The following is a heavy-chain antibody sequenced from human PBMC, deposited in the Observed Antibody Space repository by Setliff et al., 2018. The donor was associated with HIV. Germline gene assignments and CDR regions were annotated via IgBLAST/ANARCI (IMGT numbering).Heavy chain of an antibody. D-gene: IGHD3-10*01. CDR3: ARAQWVRLHRRPDEGAAH. V-gene: IGHV3-74*01. CDR2: ITSSGGRT. CDR1: GFTFSSYW. J-gene: IGHJ4*02. Sequence: GGSLRLSCAASGFTFSSYWMHWVRQAPGKGLVWVSTITSSGGRTYYADSVKGRFTISRDNSKRTVYLQLNSLRAEDTAVYYCARAQWVRLHRRPDEGAAHWGQGTLVTVSS.